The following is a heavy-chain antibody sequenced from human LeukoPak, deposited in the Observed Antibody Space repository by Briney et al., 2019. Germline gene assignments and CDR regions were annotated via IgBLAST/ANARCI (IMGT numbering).Heavy chain of an antibody. CDR3: ARGFKDTAMVIPFDY. J-gene: IGHJ4*02. V-gene: IGHV4-59*11. D-gene: IGHD5-18*01. CDR1: GGSISSHY. CDR2: IYYSGST. Sequence: PSETLSLTCTVSGGSISSHYWSWIRQPPGKGLEWIGYIYYSGSTNYNPSLKSRVTISVDTSKNQFSLKLSSVTAADTAVYYCARGFKDTAMVIPFDYWGQGTLVTVSS.